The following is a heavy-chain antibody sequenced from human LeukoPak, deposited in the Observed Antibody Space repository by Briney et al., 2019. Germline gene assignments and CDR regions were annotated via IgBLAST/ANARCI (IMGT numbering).Heavy chain of an antibody. V-gene: IGHV3-9*01. CDR2: ISWNSGSI. CDR1: GFTFDDYA. D-gene: IGHD3-10*01. Sequence: HTGGSLRLSCAASGFTFDDYAMHWVRQAPGKGLEWVSGISWNSGSIGYADSVKGRFTISRDNAKNSLYLQMNSLRAEDTALYYCAKAQDTLLWFGELLKNDAFDIWGQGTMVTVSS. CDR3: AKAQDTLLWFGELLKNDAFDI. J-gene: IGHJ3*02.